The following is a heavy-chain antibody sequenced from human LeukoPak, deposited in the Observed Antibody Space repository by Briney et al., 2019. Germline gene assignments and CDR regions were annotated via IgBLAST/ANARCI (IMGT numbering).Heavy chain of an antibody. CDR1: GFTFSSYG. V-gene: IGHV3-33*01. CDR2: IWYDGSNK. Sequence: GGSLRLSCAASGFTFSSYGMHWVRQAPGKGLEWVAVIWYDGSNKYYADSVKGRFTISRDNSKNTLYLQMNSLRAEDTAVYYCARDPNSPYCPYGCSYYFDSCGQGTLLTVSS. D-gene: IGHD3-10*01. CDR3: ARDPNSPYCPYGCSYYFDS. J-gene: IGHJ4*02.